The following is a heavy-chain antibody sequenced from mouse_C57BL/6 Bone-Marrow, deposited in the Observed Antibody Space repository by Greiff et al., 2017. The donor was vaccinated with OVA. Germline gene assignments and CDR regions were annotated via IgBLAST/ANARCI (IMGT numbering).Heavy chain of an antibody. V-gene: IGHV1-59*01. CDR3: AIRDGYFDY. D-gene: IGHD2-3*01. J-gene: IGHJ2*01. CDR2: IDPSDSYT. Sequence: QVQLQQPGAELVRPGTSVKLSCKASGYTFTSYWMHWVKQRPGQGLEWIGVIDPSDSYTNYNQKFKGKATLTVDTSSSTAYMQLSSLTSEDSAVYYCAIRDGYFDYWGQGTTLTVSS. CDR1: GYTFTSYW.